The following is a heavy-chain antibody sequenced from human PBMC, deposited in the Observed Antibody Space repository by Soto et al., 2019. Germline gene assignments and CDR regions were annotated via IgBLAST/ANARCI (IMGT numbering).Heavy chain of an antibody. D-gene: IGHD3-22*01. CDR1: GFTFSNAW. CDR2: IKSKTDGGTT. Sequence: EVQLVESGGGLVKPGGSLRLSCAASGFTFSNAWMSWVRQAPGKGLEWVGRIKSKTDGGTTDYAVPVKGRFTISRDDSKNTVYLQMNSLKTEDTAVYYCTTDEYYYDSSGYSDFDYWGQGTLVTVSS. V-gene: IGHV3-15*01. CDR3: TTDEYYYDSSGYSDFDY. J-gene: IGHJ4*02.